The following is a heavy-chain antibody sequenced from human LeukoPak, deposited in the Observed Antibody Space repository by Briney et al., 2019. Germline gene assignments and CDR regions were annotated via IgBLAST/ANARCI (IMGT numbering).Heavy chain of an antibody. CDR2: ITASGDRT. J-gene: IGHJ4*02. CDR1: GFTFSDYV. Sequence: PGESLRLSCAASGFTFSDYVMIWVRQAPGKGLEWVSGITASGDRTYYADSVKGRFTMSRDNSKNTVFLQMNSLRVDDTAVYYCTRGRRATHDYWGQGTLVTVSS. V-gene: IGHV3-23*01. CDR3: TRGRRATHDY. D-gene: IGHD1-26*01.